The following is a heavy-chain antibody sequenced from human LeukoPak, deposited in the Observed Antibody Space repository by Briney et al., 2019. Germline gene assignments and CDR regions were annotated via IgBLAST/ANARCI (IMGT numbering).Heavy chain of an antibody. CDR2: LSYEGGSQ. J-gene: IGHJ4*02. CDR1: GFTLSLYA. D-gene: IGHD5-12*01. V-gene: IGHV3-30-3*01. Sequence: RGSLRHSCAAPGFTLSLYAMHSVCQTPGKGLEWVALLSYEGGSQYCAGSVKGRFPISRDISKNAVYLQTSSLRVEDTAVYYCASGHSANDYFIHYWGQGTVVTVSS. CDR3: ASGHSANDYFIHY.